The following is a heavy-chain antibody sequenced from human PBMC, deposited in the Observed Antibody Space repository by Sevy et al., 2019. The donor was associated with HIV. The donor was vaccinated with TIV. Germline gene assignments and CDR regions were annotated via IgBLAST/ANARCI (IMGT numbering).Heavy chain of an antibody. V-gene: IGHV3-49*03. CDR1: GFTFGDYA. Sequence: GGSLRLSCTASGFTFGDYAMSWFRQAPGKGLEWVGFIRSKAYGGTTEYAASVKGRFTISSDDSKSIADLQMNSLKTDDTAVYYCTRDLYSGYDYFNRPFDYWGQGTLVTVSS. CDR2: IRSKAYGGTT. D-gene: IGHD5-12*01. J-gene: IGHJ4*02. CDR3: TRDLYSGYDYFNRPFDY.